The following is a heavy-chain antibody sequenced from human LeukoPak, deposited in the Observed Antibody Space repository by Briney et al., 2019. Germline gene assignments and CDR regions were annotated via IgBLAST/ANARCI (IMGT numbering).Heavy chain of an antibody. Sequence: GGSLRLSCAASEVTVTSNYLSWVRQAPGKGLQWVSVIYPGGDIYYSDSVKGRFIISRDNSKNTLSLQMNSLTADDTAVYYCVRDMDTGPDLFDYWGQGTLVTVSS. D-gene: IGHD5-18*01. CDR1: EVTVTSNY. J-gene: IGHJ4*02. CDR2: IYPGGDI. V-gene: IGHV3-53*01. CDR3: VRDMDTGPDLFDY.